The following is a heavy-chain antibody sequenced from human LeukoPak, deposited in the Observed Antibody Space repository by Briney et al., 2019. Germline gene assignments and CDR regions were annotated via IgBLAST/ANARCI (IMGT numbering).Heavy chain of an antibody. V-gene: IGHV4-39*07. J-gene: IGHJ4*02. CDR1: GGSISSSSYY. CDR3: ARVLTAIENYYFDY. D-gene: IGHD5-18*01. Sequence: SETLSLTCTVSGGSISSSSYYWGWIRQPPGKGLEWIGSIHYSGSTYYNPSLKSRVTISVDTSKNQFSLKLSSVTAADTAVYYCARVLTAIENYYFDYWGQGTLVTVSS. CDR2: IHYSGST.